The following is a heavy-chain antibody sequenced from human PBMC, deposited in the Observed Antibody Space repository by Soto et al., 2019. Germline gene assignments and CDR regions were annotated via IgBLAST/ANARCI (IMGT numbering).Heavy chain of an antibody. CDR2: ISGHGRII. V-gene: IGHV3-11*01. CDR3: ARDFDADSRTDFDY. CDR1: GFIFSDYY. J-gene: IGHJ4*02. Sequence: QVQLVESGGGLVKPGGSLRLSCATSGFIFSDYYMHWIRQAPGKGLEWISYISGHGRIIQYADSAKGRFTISRDNAQNSLYLQMNSLRAEDTALYFCARDFDADSRTDFDYWGQGTLVTVSS. D-gene: IGHD4-17*01.